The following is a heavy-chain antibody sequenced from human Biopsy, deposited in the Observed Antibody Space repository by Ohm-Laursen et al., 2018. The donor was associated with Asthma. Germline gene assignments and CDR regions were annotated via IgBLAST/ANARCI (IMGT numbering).Heavy chain of an antibody. CDR3: AKDKVGAANSYQYGMDV. Sequence: SLRLSCAASGFSFSSYAMSWVRQAPGQGLEWVSSVSLNGENTYYTGSVKGRFTISRDNPENTLYLQMSSLGAEDTAIYYCAKDKVGAANSYQYGMDVWGQGTTVTVSS. CDR2: VSLNGENT. J-gene: IGHJ6*02. CDR1: GFSFSSYA. V-gene: IGHV3-23*01. D-gene: IGHD1-26*01.